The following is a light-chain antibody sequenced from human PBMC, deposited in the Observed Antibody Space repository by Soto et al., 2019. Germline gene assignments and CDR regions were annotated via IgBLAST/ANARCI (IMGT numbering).Light chain of an antibody. V-gene: IGLV2-8*01. CDR3: SSYAASNNFYFV. Sequence: QSALTRPPSASGFPRQSLTISCTRTSSDVCGYNYVSWYQQYPGRAPKLMIYEVAKRPSGVPDRFSGSKSGNTASLTVSGLQAEDEADYYCSSYAASNNFYFVFGGGTKVTVL. J-gene: IGLJ3*02. CDR2: EVA. CDR1: SSDVCGYNY.